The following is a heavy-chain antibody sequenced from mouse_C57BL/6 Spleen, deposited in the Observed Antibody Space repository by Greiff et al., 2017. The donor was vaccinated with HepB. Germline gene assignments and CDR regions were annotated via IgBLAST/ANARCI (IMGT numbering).Heavy chain of an antibody. CDR3: ARGRGYYGNYEGAMDY. CDR2: IDPSDSYT. D-gene: IGHD2-1*01. V-gene: IGHV1-59*01. Sequence: VQLQQPGAELVRPGTSVKLSCKASGYTFTSYWMHWVKQRPGQGLEWIGVIDPSDSYTNYNQKFKGKATLTVDTSSSTAYMQLSSLTSEDSAVYYCARGRGYYGNYEGAMDYWGQGTSVTVSS. J-gene: IGHJ4*01. CDR1: GYTFTSYW.